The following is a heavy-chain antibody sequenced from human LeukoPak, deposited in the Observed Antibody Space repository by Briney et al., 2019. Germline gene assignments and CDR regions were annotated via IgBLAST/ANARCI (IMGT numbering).Heavy chain of an antibody. V-gene: IGHV1-18*01. J-gene: IGHJ6*04. CDR2: ISAYNGNT. CDR1: GYTFTSCG. D-gene: IGHD6-19*01. Sequence: ASVKVSCKASGYTFTSCGISWVRQAPGQGLEWMGWISAYNGNTNYAQKLQGRVTMTTDTSTSTAYMELRSLRSEDTAVYYCARTEALAVAGPLGVWGKGTTVTVSS. CDR3: ARTEALAVAGPLGV.